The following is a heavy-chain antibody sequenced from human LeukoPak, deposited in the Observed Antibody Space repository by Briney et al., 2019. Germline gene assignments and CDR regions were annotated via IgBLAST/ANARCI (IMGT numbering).Heavy chain of an antibody. CDR2: IYSGGST. V-gene: IGHV3-66*01. Sequence: PGGSLRLSCAASEFSVGSNYMTWVRQAPGKGLEWVSLIYSGGSTYYADSVKGRFTISRDNSKNTLYLQMNSLRAEDTALYYCARVYELREEDYYYYYMDVWGKGTTVTVSS. CDR3: ARVYELREEDYYYYYMDV. J-gene: IGHJ6*03. CDR1: EFSVGSNY. D-gene: IGHD5/OR15-5a*01.